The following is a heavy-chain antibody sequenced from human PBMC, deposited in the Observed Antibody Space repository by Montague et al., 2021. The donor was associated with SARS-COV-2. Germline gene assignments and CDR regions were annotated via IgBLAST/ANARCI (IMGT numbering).Heavy chain of an antibody. CDR3: ARDWDGYDLDYGMDV. J-gene: IGHJ6*02. CDR2: ILYDGSNK. D-gene: IGHD5-12*01. CDR1: GFTFSSYA. V-gene: IGHV3-30*04. Sequence: SLRLSCAASGFTFSSYAMHWVRQAPGKGLEWVAVILYDGSNKYYLDSVXGRFTISRDNSKNTLYLQMNSLRAEDTAVYYCARDWDGYDLDYGMDVWGQGTTVTVSS.